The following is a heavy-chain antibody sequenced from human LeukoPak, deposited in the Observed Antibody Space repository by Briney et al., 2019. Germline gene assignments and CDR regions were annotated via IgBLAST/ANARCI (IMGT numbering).Heavy chain of an antibody. J-gene: IGHJ4*02. V-gene: IGHV3-64*01. CDR3: ARSGPEYLLDY. D-gene: IGHD2/OR15-2a*01. Sequence: GGSLRLSCAASGFTFSSYGMHWVRQAPGKGLEYVSAISSNGGSTYYANSVKGRFTISRDNSKNTLYLQMGSLRAEDMAVYYCARSGPEYLLDYWGQGTLVTVSS. CDR2: ISSNGGST. CDR1: GFTFSSYG.